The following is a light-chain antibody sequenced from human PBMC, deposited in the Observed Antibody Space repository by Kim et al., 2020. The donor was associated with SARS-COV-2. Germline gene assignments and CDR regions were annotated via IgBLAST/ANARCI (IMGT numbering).Light chain of an antibody. CDR1: LRISSSY. Sequence: SAGDRATLSCRASLRISSSYLAWYQQKPGQAPRLLIYGASTRATGIPDRFSGSGSGTDFTLTISRLEPEDFAMYYCQHYHSAPLYIFGQGTKLEI. V-gene: IGKV3-20*01. CDR2: GAS. CDR3: QHYHSAPLYI. J-gene: IGKJ2*01.